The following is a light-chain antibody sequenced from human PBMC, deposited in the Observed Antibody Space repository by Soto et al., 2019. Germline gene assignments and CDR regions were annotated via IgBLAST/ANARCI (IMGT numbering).Light chain of an antibody. CDR1: NIGSKS. V-gene: IGLV3-21*02. J-gene: IGLJ1*01. CDR3: SSYTSSVAHV. Sequence: SYELTQPPSVSVAPGQTARITCAGDNIGSKSVHWYQQKPGQAPMLVVYDDSDRPSGISNRFSGSKSGNTASLTISGLQAEDEADYYCSSYTSSVAHVFGTGTKLTVL. CDR2: DDS.